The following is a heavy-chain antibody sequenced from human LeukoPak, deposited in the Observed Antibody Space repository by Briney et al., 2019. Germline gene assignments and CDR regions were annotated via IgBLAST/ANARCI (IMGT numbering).Heavy chain of an antibody. J-gene: IGHJ4*02. Sequence: GGSLRLSCAASGFTFSSYAMSWVRQAPGEGLEWVSAVSGNGGTTYYADSVKGRLTISRDNSRNTLYLQMNSLRAEDTAVYYCATSGSTVVIPYWGQGTLVTVSS. CDR1: GFTFSSYA. V-gene: IGHV3-23*01. D-gene: IGHD4-23*01. CDR3: ATSGSTVVIPY. CDR2: VSGNGGTT.